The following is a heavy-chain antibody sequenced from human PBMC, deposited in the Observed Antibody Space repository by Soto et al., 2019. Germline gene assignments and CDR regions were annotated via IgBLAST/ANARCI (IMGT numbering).Heavy chain of an antibody. V-gene: IGHV3-23*01. Sequence: EVQLLESGGGLVQPGGSLRLSCAASGFTFSNYAMSWVRQAPGKGLEWVSATSSSGGSTWYADSVKGRVTISRDNSKNTLYLQKNSLRAEDTAVYYCAKDPGYCSSTSCPRYYYYYRMDVWGQGTTVTVSS. CDR1: GFTFSNYA. CDR2: TSSSGGST. CDR3: AKDPGYCSSTSCPRYYYYYRMDV. J-gene: IGHJ6*02. D-gene: IGHD2-2*01.